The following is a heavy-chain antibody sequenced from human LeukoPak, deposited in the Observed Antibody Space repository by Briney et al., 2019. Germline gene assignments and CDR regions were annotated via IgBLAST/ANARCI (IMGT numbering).Heavy chain of an antibody. CDR3: ARGGITIFGVVSYMDV. Sequence: GGSLRLSCAASGFTFSSYGMHWVRQAPGKGLEWVAVISYDGSNKYYADSVKGRFTISRDNSKNTLYLQMNSLRAEDTAVYYCARGGITIFGVVSYMDVWGKGTTVTVSS. CDR1: GFTFSSYG. J-gene: IGHJ6*03. CDR2: ISYDGSNK. V-gene: IGHV3-30*03. D-gene: IGHD3-3*01.